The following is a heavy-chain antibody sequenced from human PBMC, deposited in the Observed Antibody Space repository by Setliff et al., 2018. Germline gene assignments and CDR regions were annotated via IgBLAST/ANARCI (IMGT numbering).Heavy chain of an antibody. CDR1: GGTFGDYG. J-gene: IGHJ1*01. D-gene: IGHD6-25*01. V-gene: IGHV1-69*06. CDR2: IILIFDRT. CDR3: ARAAGSLTSDEYFHH. Sequence: SVKVSCKASGGTFGDYGITWVRQAPGQGLEWMGGIILIFDRTKYAQKFQGRVTITADKSTSTAYMELSSLKSEDTAVYYCARAAGSLTSDEYFHHWGQGTLGTVS.